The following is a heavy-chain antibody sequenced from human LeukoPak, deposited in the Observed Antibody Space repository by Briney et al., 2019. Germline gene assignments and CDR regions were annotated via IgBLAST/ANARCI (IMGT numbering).Heavy chain of an antibody. CDR2: IYTSGST. CDR3: ARGYSSGWYLVAYYYMDV. CDR1: GGSISSYY. D-gene: IGHD6-19*01. Sequence: PSETLSLTCTVSGGSISSYYWSWIRQPPGKGLEWIGYIYTSGSTNYNPSLKSRVTISVDTSKNQFSLKLSSVTAADTAVYYCARGYSSGWYLVAYYYMDVRGKGTTVTVSS. J-gene: IGHJ6*03. V-gene: IGHV4-4*09.